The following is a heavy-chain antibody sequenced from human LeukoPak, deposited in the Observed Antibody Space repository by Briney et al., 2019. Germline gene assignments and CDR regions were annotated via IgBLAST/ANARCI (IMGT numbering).Heavy chain of an antibody. V-gene: IGHV3-53*01. D-gene: IGHD2-2*01. J-gene: IGHJ6*03. CDR3: AKEDCSRTSCYLYYYYMDV. CDR1: GFTVSSNY. CDR2: IYSGGST. Sequence: PGGSLRLSCAASGFTVSSNYMSWVRQAPGKGLEWVSVIYSGGSTYYADSVKGRFTIFRDNSKNTLYLQMNSLRAEDTALYYCAKEDCSRTSCYLYYYYMDVWGKGTTVTVSS.